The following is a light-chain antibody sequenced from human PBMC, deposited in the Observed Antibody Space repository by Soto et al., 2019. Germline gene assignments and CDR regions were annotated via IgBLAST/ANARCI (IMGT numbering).Light chain of an antibody. CDR1: QRVSSSY. CDR3: QQYSDLPMT. V-gene: IGKV3-20*01. Sequence: VLTQSPGTLSVYPGERATLSCRASQRVSSSYLAWYQQKPGQAPRLLIYGASSRATGIPDGFSGSGSGTDFTLTISRLEPEDFAVYFCQQYSDLPMTFGQGTRLEIK. J-gene: IGKJ5*01. CDR2: GAS.